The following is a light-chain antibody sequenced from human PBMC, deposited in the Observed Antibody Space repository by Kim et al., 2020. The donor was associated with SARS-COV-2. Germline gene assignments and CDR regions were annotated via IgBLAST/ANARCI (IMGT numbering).Light chain of an antibody. V-gene: IGKV2-28*01. CDR1: RSLLHRNGNNY. CDR3: MRALRIPRT. J-gene: IGKJ4*01. Sequence: DIVMTQSPLSMPVLPGEPASTSCRSSRSLLHRNGNNYLNWYLQKPGQSPQLLIYLNSSRASGVPDRFSGRGSGTDFTLKISRVGAEDFGFYYCMRALRIPRTFGGGTK. CDR2: LNS.